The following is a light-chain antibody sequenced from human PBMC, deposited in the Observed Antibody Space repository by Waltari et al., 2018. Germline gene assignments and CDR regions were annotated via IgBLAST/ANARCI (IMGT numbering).Light chain of an antibody. J-gene: IGKJ1*01. CDR2: SAS. V-gene: IGKV3-15*01. Sequence: EIVVTQSPATLSVSPGERATLSCRASQSVSTNLAWYQQKPGQAPRLLIYSASTRATDIPARFSCSGSGTEFTLSISSLQSEDSAVYYCQQYKNWPPWTFGQGTKVEIK. CDR1: QSVSTN. CDR3: QQYKNWPPWT.